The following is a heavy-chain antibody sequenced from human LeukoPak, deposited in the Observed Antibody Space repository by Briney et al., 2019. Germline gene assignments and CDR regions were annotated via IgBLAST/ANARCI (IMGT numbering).Heavy chain of an antibody. D-gene: IGHD6-19*01. V-gene: IGHV3-23*01. CDR2: STGDDGRT. CDR3: AKGPEAVGAILDS. CDR1: GFSFRNSV. J-gene: IGHJ4*02. Sequence: PGGSLRLSCVASGFSFRNSVMTWVRQAPGKGLEWVSSSTGDDGRTYYADSVKGRFTISGDNSKNTLYLQMNSLRVEDTAVHYCAKGPEAVGAILDSWGQGTLVTASS.